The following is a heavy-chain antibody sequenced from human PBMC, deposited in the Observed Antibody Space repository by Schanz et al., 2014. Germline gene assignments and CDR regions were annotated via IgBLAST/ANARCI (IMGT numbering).Heavy chain of an antibody. D-gene: IGHD2-8*02. J-gene: IGHJ4*02. CDR3: AKDTGYCHGGACYCFEY. CDR1: GFTFGGYA. CDR2: ISYDGSTK. Sequence: QVQLVESGGGVVQPGRSPRLSCAVSGFTFGGYALHWVRQAPGKGLEWVAVISYDGSTKYYADSVKGRFSISRDNSQNTLYLQMDSLRPEDTAVYFCAKDTGYCHGGACYCFEYWGLGILVTVSS. V-gene: IGHV3-30-3*02.